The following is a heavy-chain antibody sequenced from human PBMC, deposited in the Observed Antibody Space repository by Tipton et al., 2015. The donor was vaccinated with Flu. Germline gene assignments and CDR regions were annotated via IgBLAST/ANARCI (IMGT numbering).Heavy chain of an antibody. CDR3: ARVALYYGSGSYSPLGGMDV. Sequence: TLSLTCTVSGGSISSYYWSWIRQPAGKGLEWIGRIYTSGSTNYNPSLKSRVTMPVDTSKNQFSLKLSSVTAADTAVYYCARVALYYGSGSYSPLGGMDVWGQGTTVTVSS. V-gene: IGHV4-4*07. J-gene: IGHJ6*02. D-gene: IGHD3-10*01. CDR2: IYTSGST. CDR1: GGSISSYY.